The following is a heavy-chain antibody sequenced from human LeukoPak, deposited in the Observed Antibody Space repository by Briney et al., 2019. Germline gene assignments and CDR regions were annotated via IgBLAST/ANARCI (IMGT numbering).Heavy chain of an antibody. CDR1: GFTVSSNY. Sequence: PGGSLRLSCAASGFTVSSNYMSWIRQLPGKGLEWIGEINHSGSTNYNPSLKSRVTISVDTSKNQFSLKLSSVTAADTAVYFCAGGSTMIRGAADYWGQGTLVTVSS. V-gene: IGHV4-34*08. CDR2: INHSGST. D-gene: IGHD3-10*01. J-gene: IGHJ4*02. CDR3: AGGSTMIRGAADY.